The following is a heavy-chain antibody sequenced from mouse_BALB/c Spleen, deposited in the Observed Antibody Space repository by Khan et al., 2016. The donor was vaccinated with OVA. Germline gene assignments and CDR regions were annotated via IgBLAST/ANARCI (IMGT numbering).Heavy chain of an antibody. V-gene: IGHV1-31*01. Sequence: EVQLQQSGPELMKPGTSVKISCKASGYSFTTYYIHWVMQSHGKSLDWIGYIDPFSGDTTFNKKFKGKATLTVDKSSRTAYIHLSNLTSEDSAIYYCTRHDYDAWFTYWGQGTLVTVSA. CDR3: TRHDYDAWFTY. CDR2: IDPFSGDT. CDR1: GYSFTTYY. J-gene: IGHJ3*01. D-gene: IGHD2-4*01.